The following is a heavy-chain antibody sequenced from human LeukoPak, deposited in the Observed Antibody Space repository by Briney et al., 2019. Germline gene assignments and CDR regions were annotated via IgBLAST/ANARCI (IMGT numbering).Heavy chain of an antibody. CDR1: GFTFENYA. V-gene: IGHV3-9*03. Sequence: GGSLRLSCAASGFTFENYAMQWVRQAPGQGLEWVAGISWNSGNIAYADSVNGRFTISRDNAKNSLYLQMNSLRADDMAVYYCAKETTIFGAGPDAFAIWGQGTMVTVSS. D-gene: IGHD3-3*01. CDR2: ISWNSGNI. CDR3: AKETTIFGAGPDAFAI. J-gene: IGHJ3*02.